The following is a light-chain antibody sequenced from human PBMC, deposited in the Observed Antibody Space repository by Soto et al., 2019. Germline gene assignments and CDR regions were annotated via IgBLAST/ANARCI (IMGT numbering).Light chain of an antibody. Sequence: QSVLTQPPSVSGAPGQRVTISCTGSSSNIGAGYDVHWYQQLPGTAPKLLLYGNSNRPSGVPDRFSGSKSGTSASLAITGLQAEDEADYYCQSYDSSLSGSYVFGAGTQLTVL. J-gene: IGLJ1*01. CDR1: SSNIGAGYD. CDR2: GNS. CDR3: QSYDSSLSGSYV. V-gene: IGLV1-40*01.